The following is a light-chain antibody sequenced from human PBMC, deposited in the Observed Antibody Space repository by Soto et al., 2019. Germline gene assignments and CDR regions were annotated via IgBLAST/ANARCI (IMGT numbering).Light chain of an antibody. V-gene: IGLV1-40*01. Sequence: QSVLTQPPLVSGAPGHRVTISCTGSSSNIGAGYDVHWYQQLPGTVPKLLIYGNSNRPSGVPDRFSGSKSATSASLAITGLQAEDEADYYYQSYDSSLSGYVVFGGGTKLTVL. CDR1: SSNIGAGYD. CDR2: GNS. CDR3: QSYDSSLSGYVV. J-gene: IGLJ2*01.